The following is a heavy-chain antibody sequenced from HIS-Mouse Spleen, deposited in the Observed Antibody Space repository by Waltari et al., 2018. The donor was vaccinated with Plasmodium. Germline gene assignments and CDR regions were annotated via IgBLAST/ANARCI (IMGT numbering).Heavy chain of an antibody. V-gene: IGHV3-30*18. J-gene: IGHJ4*02. CDR3: AKDRRSSSWYVDY. CDR2: ISDDGSNK. Sequence: QVQLVESGGGVVQPGRSLRLSCAASGFTFSSYGMHWVRQAPGKWLEVVAVISDDGSNKYYADSVKGRFTISRDNSKNTLYLQMNSLRAEDTAVYYCAKDRRSSSWYVDYWGQGTLVTVSS. D-gene: IGHD6-13*01. CDR1: GFTFSSYG.